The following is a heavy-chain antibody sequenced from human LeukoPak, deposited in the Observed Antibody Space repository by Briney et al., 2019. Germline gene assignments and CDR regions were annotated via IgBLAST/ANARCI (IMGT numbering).Heavy chain of an antibody. D-gene: IGHD4-17*01. CDR3: ARDGASVTTLFYFDY. J-gene: IGHJ4*02. Sequence: GGSLRLSCAASGFTFSSYAMHWVRQAPGKGLEWVAVMSYDGSNKHYADSVKGRFTISRDNSKNTLYLQMNSLRAEDTAVYYCARDGASVTTLFYFDYWGQGTLVTVSS. V-gene: IGHV3-30-3*01. CDR2: MSYDGSNK. CDR1: GFTFSSYA.